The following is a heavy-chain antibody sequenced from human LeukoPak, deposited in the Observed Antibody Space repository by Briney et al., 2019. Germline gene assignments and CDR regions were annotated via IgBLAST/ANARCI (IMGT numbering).Heavy chain of an antibody. D-gene: IGHD1-26*01. Sequence: GGSLRLSCAASGFTFSSYAMSWVGQAPGKGLEWVLAISGSGGSTYYADSVKGRFTISRDNSKNTLYLQMNSLRAEDTAVYYCAKDRSGSYHSDAFDIWGQGTMVTVSS. J-gene: IGHJ3*02. V-gene: IGHV3-23*01. CDR2: ISGSGGST. CDR1: GFTFSSYA. CDR3: AKDRSGSYHSDAFDI.